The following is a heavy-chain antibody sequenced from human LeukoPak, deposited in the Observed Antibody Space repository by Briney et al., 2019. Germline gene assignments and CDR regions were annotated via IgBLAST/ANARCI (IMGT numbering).Heavy chain of an antibody. CDR2: IIPILGIA. CDR1: GGTFSSYA. CDR3: ARDFISSSGSYGMDV. D-gene: IGHD6-19*01. V-gene: IGHV1-69*04. J-gene: IGHJ6*02. Sequence: SVKVSCKASGGTFSSYAISWVRQAPGQGLEWMGRIIPILGIANYAQKFQGRVTITADKSTSTAYMELSSLRSEDTAVYYCARDFISSSGSYGMDVWGQGTTVTVSS.